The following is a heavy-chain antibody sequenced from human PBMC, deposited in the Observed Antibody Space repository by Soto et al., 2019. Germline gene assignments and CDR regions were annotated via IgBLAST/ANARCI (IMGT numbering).Heavy chain of an antibody. CDR3: ARGYSGYDNWFDP. CDR1: GYTFTSYA. D-gene: IGHD5-12*01. Sequence: ASVKVSCKASGYTFTSYAMHWVRQAPGQRLEWMGWINAGSGNTKYSQKFQGRVTITRDTSPSTAYMELSSLRSEDAAVDYCARGYSGYDNWFDPWGQGTLVTVSS. V-gene: IGHV1-3*01. J-gene: IGHJ5*02. CDR2: INAGSGNT.